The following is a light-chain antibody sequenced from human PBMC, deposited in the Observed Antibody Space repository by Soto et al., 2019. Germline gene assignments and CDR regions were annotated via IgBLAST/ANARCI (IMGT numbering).Light chain of an antibody. CDR1: RSISSS. V-gene: IGKV1-39*01. Sequence: DIQMTQSPSSLSASVGDRVTITCRASRSISSSLNWYQQKPGKAPKLLIYDASSLQSGVPSRFSGSGSGTDFTLTISSLQPEDFAAYYCQQSYSTPLTFGPGTKVDIK. CDR2: DAS. CDR3: QQSYSTPLT. J-gene: IGKJ3*01.